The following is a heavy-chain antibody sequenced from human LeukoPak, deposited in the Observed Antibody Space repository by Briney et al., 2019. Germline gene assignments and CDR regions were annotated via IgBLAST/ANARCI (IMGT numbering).Heavy chain of an antibody. D-gene: IGHD3-22*01. Sequence: PGGSLRLSCAASGFTFSSFNMNWVRQAPEKGLEWISYISSSSSTIYYADSVKGRFTISRDNAKNSLYLQMNSLRAEDTAVYYCARPDDSSGYYYLFDYWGQGTLVTVSS. CDR1: GFTFSSFN. CDR3: ARPDDSSGYYYLFDY. J-gene: IGHJ4*02. V-gene: IGHV3-48*01. CDR2: ISSSSSTI.